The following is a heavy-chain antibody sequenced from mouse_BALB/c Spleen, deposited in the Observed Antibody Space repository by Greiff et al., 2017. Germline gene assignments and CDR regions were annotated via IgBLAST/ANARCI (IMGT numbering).Heavy chain of an antibody. J-gene: IGHJ2*01. CDR2: ISSGSSTI. CDR3: ARSPDD. CDR1: GFTFSSFG. V-gene: IGHV5-17*02. Sequence: EVQVVESGGGLVQPGGSRKLSCAASGFTFSSFGMHWVRQAPEKGLEWVAYISSGSSTIYYADTVKGRFTISGDNPKNTLFLQMTSLRSEDTAMYYCARSPDDWGQGTTLTVAS.